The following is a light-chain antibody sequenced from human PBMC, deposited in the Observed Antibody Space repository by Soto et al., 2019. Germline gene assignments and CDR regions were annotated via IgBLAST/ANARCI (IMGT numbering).Light chain of an antibody. CDR3: QQANSFPYT. CDR1: QGISRW. V-gene: IGKV1-12*01. J-gene: IGKJ2*01. CDR2: GAS. Sequence: DIQMTQSPSSVSASVGDRVTITCRASQGISRWLVWYQQKPGKAPNLLIYGASSLQSGVPPRFSGSGSGTDFTLTISSLQPEDFATYYCQQANSFPYTFGQGTRLEIK.